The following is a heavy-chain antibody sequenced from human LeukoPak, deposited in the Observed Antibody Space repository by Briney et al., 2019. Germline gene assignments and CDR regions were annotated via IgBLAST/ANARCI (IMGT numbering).Heavy chain of an antibody. V-gene: IGHV3-53*05. J-gene: IGHJ3*02. Sequence: GGSLRLSCAASGFTVSSNYMSWVRQAPGKGLEWVSVIYSGGSTYYADSVKGRFTISRDNSKNTLYLQMNSLRAEDTAVYYCARAPKYYYDSSGQPDAFDIWGQGTMVTVSS. CDR3: ARAPKYYYDSSGQPDAFDI. D-gene: IGHD3-22*01. CDR2: IYSGGST. CDR1: GFTVSSNY.